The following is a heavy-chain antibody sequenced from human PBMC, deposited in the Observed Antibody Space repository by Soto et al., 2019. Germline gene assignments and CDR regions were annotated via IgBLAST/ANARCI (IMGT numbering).Heavy chain of an antibody. Sequence: QVQLVQSGAEVKKPGSSVKVSCKASGGTFSSYTINWVRQAPGQGLEWMGRIIPILGLAKYGQKFQGRVTITADKSTSTAYMELSSLTSEDTAVYYCARDGTEVGTADSWGQGTLVTVSS. J-gene: IGHJ5*02. CDR2: IIPILGLA. D-gene: IGHD6-13*01. CDR1: GGTFSSYT. V-gene: IGHV1-69*08. CDR3: ARDGTEVGTADS.